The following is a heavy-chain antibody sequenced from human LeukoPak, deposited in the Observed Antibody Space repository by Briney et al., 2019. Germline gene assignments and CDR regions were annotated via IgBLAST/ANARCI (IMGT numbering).Heavy chain of an antibody. D-gene: IGHD5-12*01. CDR3: ARDGGYSGYDADC. V-gene: IGHV3-48*01. J-gene: IGHJ4*02. Sequence: GGSLRLSCAASGFTFSTYSMKWVRQAPGKGLEWVSYVSDSSAMYYADSVRGRFTISRENDKNSLFLQMNSLRAEDTAVYYCARDGGYSGYDADCWGQGTLVTVSS. CDR2: VSDSSAM. CDR1: GFTFSTYS.